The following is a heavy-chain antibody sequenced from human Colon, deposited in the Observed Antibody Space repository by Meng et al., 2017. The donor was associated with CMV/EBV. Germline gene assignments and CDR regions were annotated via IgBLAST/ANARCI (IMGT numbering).Heavy chain of an antibody. CDR1: GFTFRNYT. CDR2: TSYDGNNK. V-gene: IGHV3-30-3*01. D-gene: IGHD5-12*01. CDR3: ARGSGTTRAYSYADAD. Sequence: QVQLVESGXGVVQPXRSLRVACGASGFTFRNYTIHWVRQAPGKGLEWVAVTSYDGNNKYYADSVKGRFTISSDKSKNTVYLQMNSLRVGDTAVYYCARGSGTTRAYSYADADWGQGTLVTVSS. J-gene: IGHJ4*02.